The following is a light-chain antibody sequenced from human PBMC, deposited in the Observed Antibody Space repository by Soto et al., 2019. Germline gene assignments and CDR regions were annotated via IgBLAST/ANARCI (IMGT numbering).Light chain of an antibody. V-gene: IGKV1-5*03. CDR2: KAS. Sequence: DMQMTQSPSTLSASVGYRVTLTCRASQSISSWLAWYQQKPGKAPKLLIYKASSLESGVPSRFSGSGSGTEFTLTVSSLQPDDFATYYCQQYNTDWTFGQGTKVDIK. J-gene: IGKJ1*01. CDR3: QQYNTDWT. CDR1: QSISSW.